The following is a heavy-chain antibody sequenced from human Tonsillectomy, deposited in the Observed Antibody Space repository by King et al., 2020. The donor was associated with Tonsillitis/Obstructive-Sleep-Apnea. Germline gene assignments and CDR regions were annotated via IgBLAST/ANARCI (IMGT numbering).Heavy chain of an antibody. J-gene: IGHJ6*02. D-gene: IGHD6-6*01. CDR2: IDPSDSYN. Sequence: VQLVESGAEVKKPGGSLRISCKGSGYSFTTYWISWVRQMPGKGLEWMGRIDPSDSYNNYSPSFQGHVIISADKSKSTAYLQWSSLKASDTAMYYCARHEARPDGMDVWGQGTTVTVSS. CDR3: ARHEARPDGMDV. V-gene: IGHV5-10-1*03. CDR1: GYSFTTYW.